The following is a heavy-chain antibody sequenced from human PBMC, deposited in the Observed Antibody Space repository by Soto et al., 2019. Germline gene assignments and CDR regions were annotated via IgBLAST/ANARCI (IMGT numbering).Heavy chain of an antibody. Sequence: GASVKVSCKTSGYTFSTFGISWVRQAPGQGLEWMGWISAYTGNTNYAQKLQGRVTMTTDTATNTAYMELRSLRSDDTAVYYCARMATFGSLNWFDPWGQGTLVTVSS. CDR1: GYTFSTFG. CDR3: ARMATFGSLNWFDP. J-gene: IGHJ5*02. D-gene: IGHD3-16*01. CDR2: ISAYTGNT. V-gene: IGHV1-18*01.